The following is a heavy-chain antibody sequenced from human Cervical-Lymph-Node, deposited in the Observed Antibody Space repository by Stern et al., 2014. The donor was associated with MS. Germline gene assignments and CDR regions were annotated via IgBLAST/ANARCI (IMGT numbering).Heavy chain of an antibody. Sequence: VQLVQSGAEVVKPGASVKVSCKASGFTFSNYGLSWVRQAPGQGLEWMGWISFYNGNIDFAQKFQGRLTMTTDTSTSTVYMELRSLRSDDTAVYYCTRDRGRMGTTTGDYWGQGTLVRVSS. J-gene: IGHJ4*02. CDR2: ISFYNGNI. CDR1: GFTFSNYG. CDR3: TRDRGRMGTTTGDY. D-gene: IGHD1-26*01. V-gene: IGHV1-18*01.